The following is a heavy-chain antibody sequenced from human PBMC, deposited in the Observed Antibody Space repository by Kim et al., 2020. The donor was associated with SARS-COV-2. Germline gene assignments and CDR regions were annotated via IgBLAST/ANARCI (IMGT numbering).Heavy chain of an antibody. V-gene: IGHV3-21*01. Sequence: GSLRLSCEVSGFTFSTYAMNWVRRAPGKALEWVSSIGSITTNIYYADSVKGRFTISRDNSKNSLFLQMNSLRAEDTAVYYCAREFQGLYDYWGQGTLVTVSS. D-gene: IGHD2-2*02. CDR1: GFTFSTYA. CDR3: AREFQGLYDY. J-gene: IGHJ4*02. CDR2: IGSITTNI.